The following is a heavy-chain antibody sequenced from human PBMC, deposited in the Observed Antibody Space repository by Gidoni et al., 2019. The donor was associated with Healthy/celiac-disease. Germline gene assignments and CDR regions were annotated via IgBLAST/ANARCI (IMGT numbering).Heavy chain of an antibody. V-gene: IGHV2-26*01. J-gene: IGHJ6*02. CDR2: IFSKDEK. CDR3: ARIKRYYDSSGYYYNYYYGMDV. Sequence: QVTLKGSGPVLLKPTETLTLTCTVSGFSLSNARMAVSWIRPPPGKALEWLAHIFSKDEKSYSTSLKSRLTISKDTSNSQVVLTMTNMDPVDTATYYCARIKRYYDSSGYYYNYYYGMDVWGQGTTVTVSS. CDR1: GFSLSNARMA. D-gene: IGHD3-22*01.